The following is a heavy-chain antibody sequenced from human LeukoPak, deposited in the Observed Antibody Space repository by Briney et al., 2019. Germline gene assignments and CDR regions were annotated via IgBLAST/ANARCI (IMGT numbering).Heavy chain of an antibody. CDR3: AGGPSGYHNT. Sequence: GGSLRLSCAASEFSVGSNYMTWVRQAPGKGLEWVSLIYSGGSTYYADSVKGRFTISRDNSKNTLYLQMNSLRAEDTAVYYCAGGPSGYHNTGGQGTLVTVSS. D-gene: IGHD5-12*01. CDR1: EFSVGSNY. J-gene: IGHJ4*02. V-gene: IGHV3-66*01. CDR2: IYSGGST.